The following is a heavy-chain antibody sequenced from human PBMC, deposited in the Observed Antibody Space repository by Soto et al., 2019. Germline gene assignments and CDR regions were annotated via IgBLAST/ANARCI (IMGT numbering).Heavy chain of an antibody. Sequence: ASVKVSSKASGDTFTCNYMHWVRQAPGQGLEWMGWINPNSGGTNYAQKFQGWVTMTRDTSISTAYMELSRLRSDDTAVYYCARGGGGYSYYYYYYGMDVWGQGTTVTVSS. CDR1: GDTFTCNY. V-gene: IGHV1-2*04. J-gene: IGHJ6*02. CDR3: ARGGGGYSYYYYYYGMDV. CDR2: INPNSGGT. D-gene: IGHD5-18*01.